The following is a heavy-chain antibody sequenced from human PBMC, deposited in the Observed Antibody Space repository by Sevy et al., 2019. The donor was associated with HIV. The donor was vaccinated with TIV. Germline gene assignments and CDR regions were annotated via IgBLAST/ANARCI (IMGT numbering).Heavy chain of an antibody. Sequence: ASVKVSCKVSGYTLTELSMHWVRQAPGKGLEWMGGFDPEDGETIYAQKFQGRVTMTEDTSTDTVYMELSSLRSEDTAVYYCATDRFHPGYDSGWYKGAFDIWGQGTMVTVSS. CDR3: ATDRFHPGYDSGWYKGAFDI. D-gene: IGHD6-19*01. J-gene: IGHJ3*02. V-gene: IGHV1-24*01. CDR2: FDPEDGET. CDR1: GYTLTELS.